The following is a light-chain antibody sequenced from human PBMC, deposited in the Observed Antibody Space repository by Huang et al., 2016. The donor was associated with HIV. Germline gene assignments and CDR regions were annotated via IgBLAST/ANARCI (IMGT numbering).Light chain of an antibody. CDR2: ATS. J-gene: IGKJ1*01. V-gene: IGKV1-6*02. CDR3: LQDFTYPRT. CDR1: QDITND. Sequence: AIQLTQSPSSLSASVGDRVTITCRASQDITNDLGWYQQKPGKAPKLLISATSTLRMGVPSRFSGSGSGTDFTLTISSLQPEDFATYFCLQDFTYPRTFGQGTRVEI.